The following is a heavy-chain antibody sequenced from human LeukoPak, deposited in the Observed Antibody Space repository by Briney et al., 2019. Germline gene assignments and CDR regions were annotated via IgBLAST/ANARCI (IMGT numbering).Heavy chain of an antibody. CDR3: ASGYCSGGSCYSEYFQH. J-gene: IGHJ1*01. V-gene: IGHV4-59*12. CDR1: GGSISSYY. D-gene: IGHD2-15*01. Sequence: SETLSLTCTVSGGSISSYYWSWIRQPPGKGLEWIGYIYYSGSTNYNPSLKSRVTISVDRSKNQFSLKLSSVTAADTAVYYCASGYCSGGSCYSEYFQHWGQGTLVTVSS. CDR2: IYYSGST.